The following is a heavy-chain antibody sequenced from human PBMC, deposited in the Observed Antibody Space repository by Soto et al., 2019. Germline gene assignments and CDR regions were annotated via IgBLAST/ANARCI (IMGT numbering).Heavy chain of an antibody. D-gene: IGHD6-6*01. J-gene: IGHJ5*02. CDR2: ISGSGGST. CDR3: AKGVSSSSRKPCDP. V-gene: IGHV3-23*01. Sequence: EVQLLESGGCLVQPGGSLRLSCAASGFTFSSYAMSWVRQAPWKGLEWVSAISGSGGSTYYADYVKGRFTISRDNPKNTLYLQMNSLRAEDTAVYYCAKGVSSSSRKPCDPWCQGTLVTVS. CDR1: GFTFSSYA.